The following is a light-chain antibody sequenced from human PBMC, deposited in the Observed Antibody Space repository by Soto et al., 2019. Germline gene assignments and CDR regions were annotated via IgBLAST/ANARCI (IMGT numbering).Light chain of an antibody. CDR2: DAS. V-gene: IGKV3-20*01. CDR3: QQYGSSPLT. Sequence: EIVLTQSPATLSLSPGERATLSCRASQSVSSYLAWYQQKPGQAPRLLIYDASNRATGIPARFTGSGSGTDFTLTISRLEPEDFAVYYCQQYGSSPLTFGGGTQGGYQ. J-gene: IGKJ4*01. CDR1: QSVSSY.